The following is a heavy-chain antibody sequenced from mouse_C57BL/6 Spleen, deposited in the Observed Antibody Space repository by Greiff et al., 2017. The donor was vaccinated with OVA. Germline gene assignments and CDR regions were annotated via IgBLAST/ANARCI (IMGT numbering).Heavy chain of an antibody. J-gene: IGHJ3*01. Sequence: EVKLMESGGGLVKPGGSLKLSCAASGFTFSSYAMSWVRQTPEKRLEWVATISDGGSYTYYPDNVKGRFTISRDNAKNNLYLQMSHLKSEDTAMYYCAREDYDGAWFAYWGQGTLVTVSA. CDR3: AREDYDGAWFAY. CDR1: GFTFSSYA. CDR2: ISDGGSYT. D-gene: IGHD2-4*01. V-gene: IGHV5-4*01.